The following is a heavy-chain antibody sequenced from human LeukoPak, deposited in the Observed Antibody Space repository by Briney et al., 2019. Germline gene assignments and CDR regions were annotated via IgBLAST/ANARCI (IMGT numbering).Heavy chain of an antibody. CDR2: IYYSGST. D-gene: IGHD2-2*01. CDR3: ARAIGCSSTSCYNWFDP. V-gene: IGHV4-59*01. CDR1: GGSISSYY. Sequence: SETLSLTCTVSGGSISSYYWSWIRQPPGKGLERIGDIYYSGSTNYNPSLKSRVPIPVDTSKYQFSLKLSSVTAADTAVYYCARAIGCSSTSCYNWFDPWGQGTLVTVSS. J-gene: IGHJ5*02.